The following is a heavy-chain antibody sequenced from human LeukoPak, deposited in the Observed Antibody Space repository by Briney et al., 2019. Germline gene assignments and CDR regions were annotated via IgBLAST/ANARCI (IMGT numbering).Heavy chain of an antibody. V-gene: IGHV3-64*01. Sequence: TGGSLRLSCAASGFTFSTYAMHWVRPAPGKGLEYVSAISSNGGSTYYANSVKGRFTISRDNSKNTLYLQMGSLRAEDMAVYYCARDYCSSTSCLLDYWGQGTLVTVSS. CDR1: GFTFSTYA. CDR2: ISSNGGST. D-gene: IGHD2-2*01. CDR3: ARDYCSSTSCLLDY. J-gene: IGHJ4*02.